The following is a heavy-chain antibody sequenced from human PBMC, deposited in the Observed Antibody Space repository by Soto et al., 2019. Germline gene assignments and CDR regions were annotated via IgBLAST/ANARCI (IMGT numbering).Heavy chain of an antibody. Sequence: QVHLVQSGAEVRKPGASVRVSCKASHYSFTTYGISWVRQAPGQGLEWMGWISGYNGNTNYAQKLQGRVTMTTDTSKNTAYMELRSLRSDDTAIYFCATSSVAGTAFDSWGQVTLVTVSS. CDR2: ISGYNGNT. J-gene: IGHJ4*02. D-gene: IGHD6-19*01. V-gene: IGHV1-18*01. CDR3: ATSSVAGTAFDS. CDR1: HYSFTTYG.